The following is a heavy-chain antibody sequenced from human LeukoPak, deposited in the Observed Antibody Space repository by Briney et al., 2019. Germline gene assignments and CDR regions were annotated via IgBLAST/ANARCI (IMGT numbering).Heavy chain of an antibody. CDR1: GGSVSSHQ. D-gene: IGHD4-11*01. CDR2: IYYSGST. Sequence: SETLSLTCTVSGGSVSSHQWSWIRQPPGKGLERIGYIYYSGSTNYNPSLKSRFTISIDTSHNRFSLMLSSVTAADTAVYYCARGVLTTVSYYMDVWGKGTTVTVSS. CDR3: ARGVLTTVSYYMDV. J-gene: IGHJ6*03. V-gene: IGHV4-59*02.